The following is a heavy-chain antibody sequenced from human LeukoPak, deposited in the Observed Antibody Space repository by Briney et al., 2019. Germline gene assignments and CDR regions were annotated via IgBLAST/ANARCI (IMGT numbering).Heavy chain of an antibody. V-gene: IGHV1-2*04. CDR3: ARQTHEKDTAMEFFDY. CDR1: GYTFTGYY. CDR2: INPNSGGT. D-gene: IGHD5-18*01. J-gene: IGHJ4*02. Sequence: ASVKVSCKASGYTFTGYYMQWVRQAPGQGLEWMGWINPNSGGTNYAQKFQGWVTMTRDTSISTAYMELSRLRSDDTAVYYCARQTHEKDTAMEFFDYWGQGTLVTVSS.